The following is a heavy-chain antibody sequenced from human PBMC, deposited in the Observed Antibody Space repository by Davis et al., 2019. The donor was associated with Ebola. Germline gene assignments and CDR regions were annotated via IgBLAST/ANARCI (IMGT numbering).Heavy chain of an antibody. CDR1: GFTFSRNW. D-gene: IGHD6-19*01. V-gene: IGHV3-23*01. J-gene: IGHJ3*01. Sequence: GESLKISCAASGFTFSRNWMSWVRQAPGKGLEWVSTLGLSADTYYADSVKGRFTISRDNSKNTLHLQMNSLRVEDTAIYYCAKDTSNVWFDVWGQGTMVTVSS. CDR2: LGLSADT. CDR3: AKDTSNVWFDV.